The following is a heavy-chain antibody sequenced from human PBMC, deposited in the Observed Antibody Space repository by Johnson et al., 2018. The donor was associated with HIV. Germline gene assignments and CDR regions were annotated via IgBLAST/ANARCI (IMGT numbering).Heavy chain of an antibody. CDR1: RFTFSSYD. CDR3: ARDLSEGELGHAFDI. V-gene: IGHV3-13*01. D-gene: IGHD1-26*01. Sequence: MQLVESGGGVVHPGKSLRLSCAASRFTFSSYDLHWVRQATGKGLEWVSAIGTAGDRYYPGSVKGRFTISRDNSKNTLYLQMNSLRAEDTAVYYCARDLSEGELGHAFDIWGQGTMVTVSS. J-gene: IGHJ3*02. CDR2: IGTAGDR.